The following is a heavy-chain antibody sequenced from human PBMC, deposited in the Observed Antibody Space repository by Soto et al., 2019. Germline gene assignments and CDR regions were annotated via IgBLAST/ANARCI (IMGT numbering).Heavy chain of an antibody. CDR3: ARDRNAAGSDY. V-gene: IGHV3-11*01. J-gene: IGHJ4*02. D-gene: IGHD1-1*01. CDR2: ISSGSTNI. Sequence: QVQLVESGGGLVKPGGSLRLSCAASGFTFSDFYMSWIRQAPGKGLEWISYISSGSTNIFYADSVKGRFTVSRDNAKNSVYLQMDMLRAEDTAVYYCARDRNAAGSDYWGQGTLVTVSS. CDR1: GFTFSDFY.